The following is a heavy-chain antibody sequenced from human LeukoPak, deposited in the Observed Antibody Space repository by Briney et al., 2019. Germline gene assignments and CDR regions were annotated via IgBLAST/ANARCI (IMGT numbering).Heavy chain of an antibody. CDR3: AKDRRDGYKWDY. J-gene: IGHJ4*02. Sequence: QPGGSLILSCAASGFTFSNYAMSWVRQAPGKGLEWVSAISGSGGTTYYADSVRGRFAISRDNSKNTLYLQMNSLRAEDTAVYYCAKDRRDGYKWDYWGQGTLVTVSS. CDR2: ISGSGGTT. CDR1: GFTFSNYA. D-gene: IGHD5-24*01. V-gene: IGHV3-23*01.